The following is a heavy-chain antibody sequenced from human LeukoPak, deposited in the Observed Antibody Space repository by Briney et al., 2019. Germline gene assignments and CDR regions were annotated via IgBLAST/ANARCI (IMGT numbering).Heavy chain of an antibody. CDR1: GGSFSGYY. Sequence: SETLSLTCAVSGGSFSGYYWSWIRQPPGKGLEWSGEINHSGSTNYNPSLKSRVTISVDTSKNQISLKLSSVTAADTAVYYCARGRRFLEWFSNPKNWSDPWGQGTLVTVSS. CDR2: INHSGST. J-gene: IGHJ5*02. D-gene: IGHD3-3*01. V-gene: IGHV4-34*01. CDR3: ARGRRFLEWFSNPKNWSDP.